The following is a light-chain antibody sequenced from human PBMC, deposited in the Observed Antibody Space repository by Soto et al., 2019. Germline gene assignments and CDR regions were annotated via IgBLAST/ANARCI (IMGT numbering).Light chain of an antibody. J-gene: IGKJ1*01. CDR3: QPYDSYGT. CDR2: GAS. CDR1: QSINSC. V-gene: IGKV1-5*01. Sequence: DIRMTQSPSTRSPSPGERATLTCRASQSINSCLAWYQQKPGQAPKLLIYGASSMETGIPARISGIRSGTEFTLTISSMKPEDFAAYYCQPYDSYGTFGQGTKVDIK.